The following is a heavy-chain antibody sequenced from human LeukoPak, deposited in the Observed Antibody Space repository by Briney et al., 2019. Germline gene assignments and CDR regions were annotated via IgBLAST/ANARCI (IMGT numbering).Heavy chain of an antibody. D-gene: IGHD6-19*01. CDR2: IYYSGST. V-gene: IGHV4-39*07. CDR3: ARDPGSGWYPYYFDY. J-gene: IGHJ4*02. CDR1: GGSISSSSYY. Sequence: SETLSLTCTVSGGSISSSSYYWGWIRQPPGKGLERIGSIYYSGSTYYNPSLKSRVTISVDTSKNQFSLKLSSVTAADTAVYYCARDPGSGWYPYYFDYWGQGTLVTVSS.